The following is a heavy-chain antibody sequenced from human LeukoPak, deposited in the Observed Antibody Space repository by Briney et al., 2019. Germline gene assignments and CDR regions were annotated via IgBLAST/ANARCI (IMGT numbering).Heavy chain of an antibody. J-gene: IGHJ4*02. D-gene: IGHD1-26*01. CDR2: ISWNSGSI. CDR1: GFTFDVYA. CDR3: AKDIYSGTSGPVDY. Sequence: GRSLRLSCAASGFTFDVYAMHWVRQAPGKGLEWVSGISWNSGSIGYADSVKGRFTISRDNAKNSLYLQMNSLRAEDTALYYCAKDIYSGTSGPVDYWGQGTLVTVSS. V-gene: IGHV3-9*01.